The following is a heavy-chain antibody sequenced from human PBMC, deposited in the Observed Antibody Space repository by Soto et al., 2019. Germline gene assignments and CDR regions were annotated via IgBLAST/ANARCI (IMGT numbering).Heavy chain of an antibody. CDR3: ARDYSSSVYYGMDV. CDR1: GFTFSSYG. Sequence: QVQLVESGGGVVQPGRSLRLSCAASGFTFSSYGMHWVRQAPGKGLEWVAVIWYDGSNKYYADSVKGRFTISRDNSKNTLYLQMNSLRAEDTAVYYCARDYSSSVYYGMDVWGQGTTVTVSS. CDR2: IWYDGSNK. V-gene: IGHV3-33*01. J-gene: IGHJ6*02. D-gene: IGHD6-6*01.